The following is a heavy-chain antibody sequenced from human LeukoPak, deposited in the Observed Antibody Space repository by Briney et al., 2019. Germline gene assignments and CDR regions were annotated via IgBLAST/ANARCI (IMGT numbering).Heavy chain of an antibody. CDR2: ISAYNGNT. Sequence: ASVKVSCKASGYTFTSYGISWVRQAPGQGLEWMGWISAYNGNTNYAQKLQGRVTMTTDTSTSTAYMELSSLRSEDTAVYYCARGGGHITMVRGVISGGYYYYMDVWGKGTTVTVSS. CDR1: GYTFTSYG. CDR3: ARGGGHITMVRGVISGGYYYYMDV. D-gene: IGHD3-10*01. J-gene: IGHJ6*03. V-gene: IGHV1-18*01.